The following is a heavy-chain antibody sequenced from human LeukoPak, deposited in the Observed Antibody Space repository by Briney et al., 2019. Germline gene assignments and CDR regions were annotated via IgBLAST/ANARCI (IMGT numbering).Heavy chain of an antibody. D-gene: IGHD4-17*01. V-gene: IGHV3-21*01. CDR1: GFTFSSYS. J-gene: IGHJ3*02. Sequence: PGGSLRLSCAASGFTFSSYSMNWVRQAPGKGLEWVSSISSSSSSYIYYADSVKGRFTISRDNAKNSLYLQMNSLRAEDTAVYYCASPYGDYRGAFDIWGQGTMVTVSS. CDR3: ASPYGDYRGAFDI. CDR2: ISSSSSSYI.